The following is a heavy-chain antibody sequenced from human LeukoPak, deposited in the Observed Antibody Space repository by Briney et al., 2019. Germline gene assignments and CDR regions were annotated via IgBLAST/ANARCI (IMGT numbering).Heavy chain of an antibody. J-gene: IGHJ3*02. CDR1: GYSISSGYS. CDR3: ARGLSIAAAYDAFDI. CDR2: IDHSGST. Sequence: SETLSLTCTVSGYSISSGYSWGWIRQTPGKGQEGIGSIDHSGSTYYNPSLSGRVTISVDTSKNQFSLKLSSVTAADTAVYYCARGLSIAAAYDAFDIWGQGTMVTVSS. V-gene: IGHV4-38-2*02. D-gene: IGHD6-13*01.